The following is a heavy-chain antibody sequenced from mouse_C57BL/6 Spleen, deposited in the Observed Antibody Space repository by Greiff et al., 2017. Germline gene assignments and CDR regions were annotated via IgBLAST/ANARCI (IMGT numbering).Heavy chain of an antibody. J-gene: IGHJ3*01. D-gene: IGHD2-2*01. CDR1: GYTFTSYW. V-gene: IGHV1-55*01. Sequence: QVQLQQPGAELVKPGASVKMSCKASGYTFTSYWITWVKQRPGQGLEWIGDIYPGSGSTNYNEKFKSKATLTVDTSSSTAYMQLSSLTSEDSAVYYCARRRGVTTEAWFAYWGQGTLVTVSA. CDR2: IYPGSGST. CDR3: ARRRGVTTEAWFAY.